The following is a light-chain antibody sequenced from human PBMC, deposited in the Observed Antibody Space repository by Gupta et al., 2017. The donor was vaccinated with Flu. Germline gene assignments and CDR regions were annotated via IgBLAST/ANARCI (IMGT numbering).Light chain of an antibody. CDR1: SSDVGGYNY. Sequence: QSAVPQPPSVSGSPGQSITLSCTGTSSDVGGYNYVSWYQQHPGKAPKLMIYEVSTRPSGVSNRFSGSKSGNTASLTISGLQAEDEADYYCSSYTSSSTSYVFGTGTKVTVL. CDR3: SSYTSSSTSYV. J-gene: IGLJ1*01. V-gene: IGLV2-14*01. CDR2: EVS.